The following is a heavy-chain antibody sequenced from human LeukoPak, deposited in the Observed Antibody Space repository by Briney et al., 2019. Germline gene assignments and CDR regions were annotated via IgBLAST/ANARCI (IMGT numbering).Heavy chain of an antibody. D-gene: IGHD2-15*01. V-gene: IGHV4-59*08. CDR3: ARRPGGRSYYGMDV. CDR1: GGSISSYY. Sequence: SETLSLTCTVPGGSISSYYWSWIRQPPGKGLEWIGYIYYSGSTNYNPSLKSRVTISVDTSKNQFSLKLSSVTAADTAVYYCARRPGGRSYYGMDVWGQGTTVTVSS. J-gene: IGHJ6*02. CDR2: IYYSGST.